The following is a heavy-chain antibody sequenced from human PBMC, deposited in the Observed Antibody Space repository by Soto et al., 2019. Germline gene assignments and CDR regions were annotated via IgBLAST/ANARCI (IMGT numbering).Heavy chain of an antibody. CDR2: ISYDGTNK. CDR3: VKDSGQLPTYLDY. J-gene: IGHJ4*02. CDR1: GFTFRNYD. V-gene: IGHV3-30*18. Sequence: QVQLVESGGGVVQPGRSLRLSCAASGFTFRNYDMHWVRQAPGKGLEWVTVISYDGTNKYYADSVKGRFTIARDNSQNTVYLQLNSLRPEDTALYYCVKDSGQLPTYLDYWGQGTLVTVSS. D-gene: IGHD2-2*01.